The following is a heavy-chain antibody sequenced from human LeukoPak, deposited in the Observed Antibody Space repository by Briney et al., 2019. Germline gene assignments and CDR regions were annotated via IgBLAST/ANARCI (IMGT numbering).Heavy chain of an antibody. CDR3: ARGSSWSYYFDY. Sequence: SETLSLTCTVSGGSISSYYWSWIRQPPGKGLEWIGYIYYSGSTNYNPSLKSRVTISIDTSKNQFSLKVSSVTAADTAVYYCARGSSWSYYFDYWGQGTLVTVSS. D-gene: IGHD6-13*01. J-gene: IGHJ4*02. CDR2: IYYSGST. V-gene: IGHV4-59*08. CDR1: GGSISSYY.